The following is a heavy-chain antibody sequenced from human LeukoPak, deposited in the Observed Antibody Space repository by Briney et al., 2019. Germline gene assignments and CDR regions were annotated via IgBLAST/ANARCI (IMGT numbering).Heavy chain of an antibody. V-gene: IGHV1-18*01. D-gene: IGHD2-2*01. CDR1: GYTFIRYG. Sequence: ASVKVSCKASGYTFIRYGISWVRQAPGQGHEWMGWISSYNGNPNYAQKFQGRVTMTTETSTSTAYMELRSLRSDDTAVYYCARDWCGSSTSCYMDVWGKGTTVTVSS. CDR3: ARDWCGSSTSCYMDV. J-gene: IGHJ6*04. CDR2: ISSYNGNP.